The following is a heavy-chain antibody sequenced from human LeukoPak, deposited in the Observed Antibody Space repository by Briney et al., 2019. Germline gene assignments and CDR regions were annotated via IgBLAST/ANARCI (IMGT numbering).Heavy chain of an antibody. D-gene: IGHD3-22*01. J-gene: IGHJ5*02. CDR3: ARRDYYDSSGLFNWFDP. CDR1: GGSFNSDDYY. Sequence: SETLSLTCGVSGGSFNSDDYYWNWIRQPPGRGLEWIGYIYYGGNTNYNPSLRSRVTISMDTSKNQFSLKLSSVTAADTAVYYCARRDYYDSSGLFNWFDPWGQGTLVTVSS. V-gene: IGHV4-61*08. CDR2: IYYGGNT.